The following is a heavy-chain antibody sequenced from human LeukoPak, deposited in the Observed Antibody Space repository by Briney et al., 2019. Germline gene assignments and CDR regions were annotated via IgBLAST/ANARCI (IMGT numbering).Heavy chain of an antibody. V-gene: IGHV1-69*05. CDR1: GGTFSSYA. CDR2: TIPIFGTA. J-gene: IGHJ5*02. Sequence: GASVKVSCKASGGTFSSYAISWVRQAPGQGLEWMGGTIPIFGTANYAQKFQGRVTITTDESTSTAYMELSSLRSEDTAVYYCARAGWLQSQYNWFDPWGQGTLVTVSS. CDR3: ARAGWLQSQYNWFDP. D-gene: IGHD5-12*01.